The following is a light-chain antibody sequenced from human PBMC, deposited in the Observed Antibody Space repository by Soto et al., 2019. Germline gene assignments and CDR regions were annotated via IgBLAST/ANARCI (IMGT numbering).Light chain of an antibody. CDR3: QQYARPPYA. CDR2: GTS. J-gene: IGKJ2*01. V-gene: IGKV3-20*01. CDR1: QGVNRYY. Sequence: ENVLTQSPGTLSLSPGERATLSCRASQGVNRYYLAWYQQKPGQAPRLLISGTSTRATGIPDRFSGSGSGTDFTLTISRLEPEDFAVYYCQQYARPPYAFGQGTKVDIK.